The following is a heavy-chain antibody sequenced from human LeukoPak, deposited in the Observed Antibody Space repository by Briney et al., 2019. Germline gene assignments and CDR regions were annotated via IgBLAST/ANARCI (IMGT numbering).Heavy chain of an antibody. D-gene: IGHD1-26*01. CDR2: IRYDGSNK. J-gene: IGHJ4*02. Sequence: GGSLRLSCAASGFTFSSYGMHWVRQAPGKGLEWVAFIRYDGSNKYYADSVKGRFTISGDNSKNTLYLQMNSLGAEDTSVYYCARSPGILGTNYFDYWGQGTLVTVSS. CDR1: GFTFSSYG. CDR3: ARSPGILGTNYFDY. V-gene: IGHV3-30*02.